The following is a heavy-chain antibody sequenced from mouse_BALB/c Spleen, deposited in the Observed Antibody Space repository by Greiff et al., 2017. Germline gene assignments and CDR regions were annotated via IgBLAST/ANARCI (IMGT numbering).Heavy chain of an antibody. CDR3: ARGRDYYGPHWYFDV. CDR1: GFSLTSYG. J-gene: IGHJ1*01. CDR2: IWSGGST. V-gene: IGHV2-2*02. Sequence: VQLKESGPGLVQPSQSLSITCTVSGFSLTSYGVHWVRQSPGKGLEWLGVIWSGGSTDYNAAFISRLSISKDNSKSQVFFKMNSLQANDTAIYYCARGRDYYGPHWYFDVWGAGTTVTVSS. D-gene: IGHD1-2*01.